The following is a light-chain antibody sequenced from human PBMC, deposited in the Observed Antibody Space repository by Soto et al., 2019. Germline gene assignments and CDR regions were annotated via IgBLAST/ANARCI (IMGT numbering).Light chain of an antibody. CDR3: SSYGGSYTFV. V-gene: IGLV2-8*01. CDR1: SSDVGEYNY. J-gene: IGLJ1*01. Sequence: QSALTQPPSASGSPGQSVTISCIGTSSDVGEYNYVSWYQQLPGKAPKLMIFEVNKRPSGVPDRFSGSKSGNTASLTVSGLQAEDEADYYCSSYGGSYTFVFGTGTKLTVL. CDR2: EVN.